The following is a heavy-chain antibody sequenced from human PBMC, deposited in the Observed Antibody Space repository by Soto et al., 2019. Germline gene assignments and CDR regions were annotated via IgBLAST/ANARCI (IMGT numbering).Heavy chain of an antibody. J-gene: IGHJ4*02. V-gene: IGHV2-5*02. Sequence: QITLKESGPTLVRPTETLTLTCTFSGLSVNNNGVAMGWIRQPPGKGLEWLALINWDGTKRYIPSLRNRLTISMGNSKNQVNLTVTDMHPADTGTYFCAHLTRGWDYWGQGSLVSVSS. CDR3: AHLTRGWDY. D-gene: IGHD3-9*01. CDR1: GLSVNNNGVA. CDR2: INWDGTK.